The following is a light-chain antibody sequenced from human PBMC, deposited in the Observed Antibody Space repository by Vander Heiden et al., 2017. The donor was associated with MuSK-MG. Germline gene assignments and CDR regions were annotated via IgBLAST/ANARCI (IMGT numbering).Light chain of an antibody. Sequence: DIQMTQSPSSLSASVGDRVTITCRASQSISNYLNWYEQKPGKAPKLLIYAASSLQSGVPSRFSGSGSGTDFTLTISRLQPGDSATYYCQQTDSAPHTFGQGTKVEIK. V-gene: IGKV1-39*01. CDR2: AAS. CDR1: QSISNY. CDR3: QQTDSAPHT. J-gene: IGKJ2*01.